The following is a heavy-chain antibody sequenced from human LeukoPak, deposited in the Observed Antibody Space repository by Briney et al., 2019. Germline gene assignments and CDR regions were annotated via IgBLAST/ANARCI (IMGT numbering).Heavy chain of an antibody. D-gene: IGHD5-12*01. V-gene: IGHV3-48*04. Sequence: GGSLRLSCAASGFTFSSYGMHWVRQAPGKGLEWVSYISSSGSTIYYADSVKGRFTISRDNAKNSMYLQMNSLRAEDTAVYYCVRGKSVGGYQPYYWGQGTLVTVSS. CDR2: ISSSGSTI. CDR1: GFTFSSYG. CDR3: VRGKSVGGYQPYY. J-gene: IGHJ4*02.